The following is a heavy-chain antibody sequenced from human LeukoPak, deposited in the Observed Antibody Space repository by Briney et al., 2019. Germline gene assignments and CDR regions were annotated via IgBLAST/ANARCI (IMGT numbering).Heavy chain of an antibody. Sequence: GGSLRLSCAASGFAFSNYAMNWVRQAPGKGLEWVSSLGESGDVTSYADSVKGRFTISRDNSRNILHLQMSSLRAEDTAIYYCAKQFVDIWGQGTLVIVSS. J-gene: IGHJ5*02. D-gene: IGHD5-24*01. CDR1: GFAFSNYA. CDR2: LGESGDVT. V-gene: IGHV3-23*01. CDR3: AKQFVDI.